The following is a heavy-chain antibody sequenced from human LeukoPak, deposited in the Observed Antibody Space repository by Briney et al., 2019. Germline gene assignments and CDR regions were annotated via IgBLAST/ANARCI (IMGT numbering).Heavy chain of an antibody. V-gene: IGHV3-23*01. CDR1: GFTFSSYA. D-gene: IGHD4-17*01. Sequence: GGSLRLSCAAPGFTFSSYAMSWVRQAPGKGLEWVSAISGGGGSTNYADSVKGRFTISRDNSKNTLYLQMNSLRAEDTAVYYCAKDKDDYGDHFDYWGQGTLVTVSS. J-gene: IGHJ4*02. CDR2: ISGGGGST. CDR3: AKDKDDYGDHFDY.